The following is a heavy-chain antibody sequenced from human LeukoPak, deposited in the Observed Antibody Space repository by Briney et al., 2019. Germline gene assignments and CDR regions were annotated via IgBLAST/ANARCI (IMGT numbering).Heavy chain of an antibody. CDR2: TSPKSGDR. D-gene: IGHD4-17*01. V-gene: IGHV1-2*02. J-gene: IGHJ4*02. Sequence: ASVKVPCKISGYTFTDYVIHWVRQAPGQGLEWMGWTSPKSGDRKCTQKFQGRVTMTRDTSISTVYMELDRLTFDDTAVYFCARDNYGTLDYWGQGSLVTVSS. CDR3: ARDNYGTLDY. CDR1: GYTFTDYV.